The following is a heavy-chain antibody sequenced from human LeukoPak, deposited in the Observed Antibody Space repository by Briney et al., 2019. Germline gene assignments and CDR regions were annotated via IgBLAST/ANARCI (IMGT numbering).Heavy chain of an antibody. D-gene: IGHD1-7*01. J-gene: IGHJ4*02. Sequence: GGSLRLSCAAAGFTFSTYSMNWDRQAPGKGLEWVSSISSSSSYIYYADSVKGRFTISRDNAKNSLYLQMNSLRAEDTAVYYCASATLELTGDYWGQGTLVTVSS. CDR1: GFTFSTYS. CDR2: ISSSSSYI. V-gene: IGHV3-21*04. CDR3: ASATLELTGDY.